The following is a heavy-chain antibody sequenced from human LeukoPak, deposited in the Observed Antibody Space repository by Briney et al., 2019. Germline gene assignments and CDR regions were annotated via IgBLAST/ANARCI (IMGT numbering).Heavy chain of an antibody. Sequence: ASVKVSCKASGYTFTSYGISWVRQAPGQGLEWMGWISTYNGNTNYAQNLQGRVTMTSDTSTSTAYMELRSLRSDDTAVYYCARAGSSWYSLLDNWGQGTLVTVSS. D-gene: IGHD6-13*01. CDR3: ARAGSSWYSLLDN. CDR1: GYTFTSYG. J-gene: IGHJ4*02. V-gene: IGHV1-18*01. CDR2: ISTYNGNT.